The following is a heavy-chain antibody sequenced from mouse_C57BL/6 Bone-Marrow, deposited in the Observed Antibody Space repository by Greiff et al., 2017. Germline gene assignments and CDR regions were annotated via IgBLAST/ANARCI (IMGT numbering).Heavy chain of an antibody. CDR3: ASKGSSQSYFDY. D-gene: IGHD1-1*01. CDR2: INPNYGTT. J-gene: IGHJ2*01. V-gene: IGHV1-39*01. Sequence: EVKLMESGPELVKPGASVKISCKASGYSFTDYNMNWVKQSNGKSLEWIGVINPNYGTTSYNQKFKGKATLTVDQSSSTAYMQLNSLTSEDSAVYYCASKGSSQSYFDYWGQGTTLTVSS. CDR1: GYSFTDYN.